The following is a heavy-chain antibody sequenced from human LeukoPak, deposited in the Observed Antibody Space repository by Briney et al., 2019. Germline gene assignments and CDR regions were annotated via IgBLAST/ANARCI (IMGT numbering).Heavy chain of an antibody. CDR1: GGSFSGYY. Sequence: PSETLSLTCAVYGGSFSGYYWSWIRQPPGKGLEWIGEINHSGSTNYNPSLKSRVTISVDTSKNQFSLKLSSVTAADTAVYYCAREDGGPFDYWGQGTLVTVSS. J-gene: IGHJ4*02. CDR3: AREDGGPFDY. CDR2: INHSGST. D-gene: IGHD2-15*01. V-gene: IGHV4-34*01.